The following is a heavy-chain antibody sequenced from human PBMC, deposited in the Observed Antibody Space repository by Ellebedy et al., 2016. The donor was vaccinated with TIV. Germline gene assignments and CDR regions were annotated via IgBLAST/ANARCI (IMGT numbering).Heavy chain of an antibody. J-gene: IGHJ6*02. V-gene: IGHV4-4*02. Sequence: SETLSLXCAVSGGSISSSNWWSWVRQPPGKGLEWIGEIYRNGSTNYNPSLKSRVTISVDKSKNQFSLKLSSVTAADTAVYYCARDDVVVVTAIRDYYYYYGTDVWGQGTTVTVSS. CDR2: IYRNGST. CDR3: ARDDVVVVTAIRDYYYYYGTDV. D-gene: IGHD2-21*02. CDR1: GGSISSSNW.